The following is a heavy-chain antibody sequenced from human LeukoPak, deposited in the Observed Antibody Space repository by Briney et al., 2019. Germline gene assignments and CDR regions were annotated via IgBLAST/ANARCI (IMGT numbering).Heavy chain of an antibody. V-gene: IGHV5-51*01. CDR3: ARWVAYSYGSETESDAFDI. J-gene: IGHJ3*02. CDR1: GYSFTNYW. Sequence: GESLKISCTGSGYSFTNYWIGWVRQMPGKGLEWMGIIYPGDSDTRYSPSFQGQVTISADKSISTAYLQWSSLKASDTAMYYCARWVAYSYGSETESDAFDIRGQGTMVTVSS. CDR2: IYPGDSDT. D-gene: IGHD5-18*01.